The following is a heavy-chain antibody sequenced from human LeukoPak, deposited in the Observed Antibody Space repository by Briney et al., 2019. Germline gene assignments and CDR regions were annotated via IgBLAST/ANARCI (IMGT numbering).Heavy chain of an antibody. CDR2: IYYNGNT. CDR1: GGSISNTDYY. V-gene: IGHV4-30-4*01. J-gene: IGHJ4*02. D-gene: IGHD1-1*01. CDR3: ARTGISCSTINCCYFDP. Sequence: SQTLSLTCTVSGGSISNTDYYWSWIRQPPGKGLEWIGYIYYNGNTFYNPSLKSRITMSVDTSKNHFSLKLTSVTAADTAVYYCARTGISCSTINCCYFDPWGQGTLVTVSS.